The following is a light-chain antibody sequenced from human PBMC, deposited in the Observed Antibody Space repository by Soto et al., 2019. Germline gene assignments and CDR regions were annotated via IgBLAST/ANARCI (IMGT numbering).Light chain of an antibody. J-gene: IGKJ5*01. CDR1: QSVSTY. CDR3: QQSYSTPPIT. CDR2: AAS. V-gene: IGKV1-39*01. Sequence: DIQTTQSPSSLSASVGDRVTITCRTSQSVSTYLNWYQKKLGKAPKLLIYAASTLRSGVPSRFSGSGSGTDFTLTISSLQVEDSATYYCQQSYSTPPITFGQGTRLEI.